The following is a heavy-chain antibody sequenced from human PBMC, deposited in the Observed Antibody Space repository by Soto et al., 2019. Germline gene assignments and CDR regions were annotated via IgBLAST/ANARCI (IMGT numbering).Heavy chain of an antibody. CDR1: GFTFSSYG. CDR3: ARGSMTTVTTPRALIPPVEGMDV. V-gene: IGHV3-33*01. J-gene: IGHJ6*02. CDR2: IWYDGSNK. D-gene: IGHD4-4*01. Sequence: GGSLRLSCAASGFTFSSYGMHWVRQAPGKGLEWVAVIWYDGSNKYYADSVKGRFTISRDNSKNTLYLQMNSLRAEDTAVYYCARGSMTTVTTPRALIPPVEGMDVWGQGTTVTVSS.